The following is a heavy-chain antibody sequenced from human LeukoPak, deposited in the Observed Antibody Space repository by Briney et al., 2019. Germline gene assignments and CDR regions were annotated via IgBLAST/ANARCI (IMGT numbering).Heavy chain of an antibody. V-gene: IGHV4-34*01. CDR2: INHSGST. D-gene: IGHD6-19*01. J-gene: IGHJ6*03. CDR3: ARGFSRLYSSGWYGTSYYYYYMDV. Sequence: SETLSLTCAVYGGSFSGYYWSWIRQPPGKGLEWIGEINHSGSTNYNPSLKSRVTISVDTSKNQFSLKLSSVTAADTAVYYCARGFSRLYSSGWYGTSYYYYYMDVWGKGTTVTISS. CDR1: GGSFSGYY.